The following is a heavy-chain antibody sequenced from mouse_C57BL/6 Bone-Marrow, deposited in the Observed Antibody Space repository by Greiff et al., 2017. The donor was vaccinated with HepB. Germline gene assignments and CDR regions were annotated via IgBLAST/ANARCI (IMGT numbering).Heavy chain of an antibody. J-gene: IGHJ1*03. CDR3: TILYCGSSYGYFDV. D-gene: IGHD1-1*01. CDR1: GFNIKDDY. V-gene: IGHV14-4*01. CDR2: IDPENGDT. Sequence: VQLQQSGAELVRPGASVKLSCTASGFNIKDDYMHWVKQRPEQGLEWIGWIDPENGDTEYASKFQGKATITADTSSNTAYLQLSSLTSEDSAVYYCTILYCGSSYGYFDVWGTGTTVTVSS.